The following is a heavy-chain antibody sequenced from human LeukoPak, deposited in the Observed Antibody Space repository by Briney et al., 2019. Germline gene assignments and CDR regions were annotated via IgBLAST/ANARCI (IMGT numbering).Heavy chain of an antibody. CDR1: RGTFSSYA. J-gene: IGHJ6*03. D-gene: IGHD2-2*02. CDR3: ARGGGLGNTRYCSSTSCYTGYYYYMDV. Sequence: SVKVSCKASRGTFSSYAISWVRQAPGQGLEWMGGIIPIFGTANYAQKLQGRVTITTDESTSTAYMELSSLRSEDTAVYYCARGGGLGNTRYCSSTSCYTGYYYYMDVWGKGTTVTVSS. CDR2: IIPIFGTA. V-gene: IGHV1-69*05.